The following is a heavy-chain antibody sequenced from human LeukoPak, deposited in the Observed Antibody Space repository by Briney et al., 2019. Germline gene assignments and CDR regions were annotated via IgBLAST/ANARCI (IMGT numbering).Heavy chain of an antibody. CDR1: GFTFSNSG. V-gene: IGHV3-30*18. D-gene: IGHD3-16*01. CDR2: ILYDGSNQ. Sequence: PGRSLRLSCAASGFTFSNSGMHWARQAPGKGLEWVSFILYDGSNQYYADSVKGRFTISRDNSKNTLYLQMNSLRVEDTAVYYCAKRADNTHYAFDYWGQGTLVIVSS. J-gene: IGHJ4*02. CDR3: AKRADNTHYAFDY.